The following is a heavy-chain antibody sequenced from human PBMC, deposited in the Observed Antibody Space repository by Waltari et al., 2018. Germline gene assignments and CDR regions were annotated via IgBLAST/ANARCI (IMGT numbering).Heavy chain of an antibody. D-gene: IGHD1-7*01. J-gene: IGHJ6*02. CDR1: GGSFSGYY. CDR2: INHSRST. V-gene: IGHV4-34*01. CDR3: ARVASFYYYYGMDV. Sequence: QVQLQQWGAGLLKPSETLSLTCAVYGGSFSGYYWSWIRQPPGKGLEWIGEINHSRSTNYTPSLKSRVTISVDTSKNQFSLKLSSVTAADTAVYYCARVASFYYYYGMDVWGQGTTVTVSS.